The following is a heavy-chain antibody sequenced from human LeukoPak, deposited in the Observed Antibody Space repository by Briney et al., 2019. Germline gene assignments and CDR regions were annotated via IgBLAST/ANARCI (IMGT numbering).Heavy chain of an antibody. V-gene: IGHV1-58*02. Sequence: ASVKVPCKASGFTFTSSAMQWVRQARGQRLEWIGWIVVGSGNTNYAQKFQERVTITRDMSTSTAYMELSSLRSEDTAVYYCAASDPHSSSWYGAPYYGMDVWGQGTTVTVSS. CDR1: GFTFTSSA. D-gene: IGHD6-13*01. CDR2: IVVGSGNT. CDR3: AASDPHSSSWYGAPYYGMDV. J-gene: IGHJ6*02.